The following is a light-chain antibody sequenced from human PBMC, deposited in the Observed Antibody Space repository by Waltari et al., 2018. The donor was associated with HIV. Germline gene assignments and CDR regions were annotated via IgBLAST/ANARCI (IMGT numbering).Light chain of an antibody. V-gene: IGKV3-15*01. CDR1: QSISND. Sequence: EIVMTQSPATLSVSPGERATLSFRASQSISNDLAWYQQRLGQGPRLLIYGASTRATGLPARFSGSGSGTEFTLTVSNLQSEDFAVYYCQQYRNWPYTFGQGTTVEIK. CDR2: GAS. CDR3: QQYRNWPYT. J-gene: IGKJ2*01.